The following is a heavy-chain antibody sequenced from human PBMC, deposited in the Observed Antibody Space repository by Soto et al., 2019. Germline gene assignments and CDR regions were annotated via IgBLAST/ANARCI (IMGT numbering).Heavy chain of an antibody. V-gene: IGHV3-74*01. J-gene: IGHJ6*02. Sequence: VGSLRLSCAASGFTFSSYWMHWVRQAPGKGLVWVSRINSDGSSTSYADSVKGRFTISRDNAKNTLYLQMNSLRAEDTAVYYCARDIGGSYFDYYYGMDVWGQGTTVTVSS. CDR2: INSDGSST. D-gene: IGHD1-26*01. CDR1: GFTFSSYW. CDR3: ARDIGGSYFDYYYGMDV.